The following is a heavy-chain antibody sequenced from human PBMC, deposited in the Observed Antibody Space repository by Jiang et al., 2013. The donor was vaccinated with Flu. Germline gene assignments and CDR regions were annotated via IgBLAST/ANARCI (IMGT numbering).Heavy chain of an antibody. D-gene: IGHD2-2*01. CDR1: GGSITSSSYY. J-gene: IGHJ4*02. CDR3: ARPSSSFDY. Sequence: SGSGLVKPSETLSLICTVSGGSITSSSYYWGWIRQPPGKGLEWIASIKYSGSTYYSPSFKSRVTISVDTSKNQVSLKLNSVTAADTAVYYCARPSSSFDYWGQGTLVTVSS. V-gene: IGHV4-39*07. CDR2: IKYSGST.